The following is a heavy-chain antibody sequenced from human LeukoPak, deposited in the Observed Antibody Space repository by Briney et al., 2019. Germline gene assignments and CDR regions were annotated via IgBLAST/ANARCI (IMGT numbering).Heavy chain of an antibody. D-gene: IGHD3-9*01. Sequence: ASVKVSCKASGYTFTGFLMHWVRQAPGQGLEWMGWINPDSADTNYAQKFQGWVTMTRDTSISTAYMELSRLRSDDTAVYYCARVEGWVFSLDYWGQGTLVTVSS. CDR1: GYTFTGFL. J-gene: IGHJ4*02. CDR2: INPDSADT. CDR3: ARVEGWVFSLDY. V-gene: IGHV1-2*04.